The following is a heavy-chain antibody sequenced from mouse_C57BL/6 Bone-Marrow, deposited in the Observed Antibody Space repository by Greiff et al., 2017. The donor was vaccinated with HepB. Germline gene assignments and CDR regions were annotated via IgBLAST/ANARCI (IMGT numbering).Heavy chain of an antibody. CDR3: ARGVPTTVVATRYFDV. V-gene: IGHV1-26*01. CDR2: INPNNGGT. D-gene: IGHD1-1*01. J-gene: IGHJ1*03. Sequence: EVQLQQSGPELVKPGASVKISCKASGYTFTDYYMNWVKQSHGKSLEWIGDINPNNGGTSYNQKFKGKATLTVDKSSSTAYMELRSLTSEDSAVYYCARGVPTTVVATRYFDVWGTGTTVTVSS. CDR1: GYTFTDYY.